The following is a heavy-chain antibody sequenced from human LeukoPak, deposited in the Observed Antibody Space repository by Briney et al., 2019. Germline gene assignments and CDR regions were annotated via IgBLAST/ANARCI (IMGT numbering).Heavy chain of an antibody. Sequence: SETLSLTRTVSGGSINSYYWSWIRQPPGKGLEWIGYISYGGSTNYNPSLKSRVSISVDTSKNQFSLKLSSVTAADTAVYFCARALTGTTGYFDCWGQGTLVTVSS. CDR1: GGSINSYY. CDR2: ISYGGST. J-gene: IGHJ4*02. D-gene: IGHD1-20*01. CDR3: ARALTGTTGYFDC. V-gene: IGHV4-59*01.